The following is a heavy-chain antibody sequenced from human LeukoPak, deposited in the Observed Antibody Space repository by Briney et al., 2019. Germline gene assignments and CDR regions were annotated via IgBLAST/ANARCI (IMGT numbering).Heavy chain of an antibody. Sequence: GGSLRLSCAASGFTFSSYGMHWVRQAPGKGLEWVAVISYDGSNKYYADSVKGRFTISRDNSKNTLYLQMNSLRAEDTAVCYCAKRSNSSGWYVDYWGQGTLATVSS. CDR2: ISYDGSNK. V-gene: IGHV3-30*18. D-gene: IGHD6-19*01. J-gene: IGHJ4*02. CDR3: AKRSNSSGWYVDY. CDR1: GFTFSSYG.